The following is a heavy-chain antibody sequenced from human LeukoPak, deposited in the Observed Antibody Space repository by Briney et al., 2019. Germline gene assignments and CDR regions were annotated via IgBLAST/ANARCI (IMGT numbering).Heavy chain of an antibody. J-gene: IGHJ4*02. D-gene: IGHD1-26*01. Sequence: GGSLRLSCAASGFTFSSYAMHWVRQAPGKGLEWVAVISYDGSNKYYADFVKGRFTISRDNSKNTLYLQMNSMRAEDTAVYYCARSLKRELLRTYFDYWGQGTLVTVSS. V-gene: IGHV3-30*03. CDR2: ISYDGSNK. CDR3: ARSLKRELLRTYFDY. CDR1: GFTFSSYA.